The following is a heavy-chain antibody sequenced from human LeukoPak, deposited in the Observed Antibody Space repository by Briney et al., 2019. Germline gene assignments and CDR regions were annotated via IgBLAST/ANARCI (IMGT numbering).Heavy chain of an antibody. CDR2: IYYSGST. V-gene: IGHV4-39*07. D-gene: IGHD1-26*01. Sequence: SETLSLTCTVSGGSISSYYWGWIRQPPGKGLEWIGSIYYSGSTYYNPSLKSRVTISVDTSKNQFSLKLSSVTAADTAVYYCARVGYSGSYYPRYYYYGMDVWGQGTTVTVSS. CDR1: GGSISSYY. CDR3: ARVGYSGSYYPRYYYYGMDV. J-gene: IGHJ6*02.